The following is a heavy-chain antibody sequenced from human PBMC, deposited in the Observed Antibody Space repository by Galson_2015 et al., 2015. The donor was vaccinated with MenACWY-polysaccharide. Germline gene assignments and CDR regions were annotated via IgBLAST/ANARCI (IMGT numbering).Heavy chain of an antibody. D-gene: IGHD3-3*01. CDR1: GYTFTSYG. J-gene: IGHJ4*02. V-gene: IGHV1-18*01. CDR3: ARGPITVLDS. Sequence: KVSCKASGYTFTSYGITWVRQAPGQGLEWMGWISDYNGNTNYAQSLQGRVTLTRDTSTSAAYMELRSLRSDDTAVYYCARGPITVLDSWGQGTLVTVSS. CDR2: ISDYNGNT.